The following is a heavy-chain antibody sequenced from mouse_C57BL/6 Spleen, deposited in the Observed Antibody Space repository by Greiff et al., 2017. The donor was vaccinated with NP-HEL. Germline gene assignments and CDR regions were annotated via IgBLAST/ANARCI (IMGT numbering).Heavy chain of an antibody. CDR2: IYPGSGST. Sequence: QVQLQQSGAELVKPGASVKMSCKASGYTFTSYWITWVKQRPGQGLEWIGDIYPGSGSTNYNEKFKSKATLTVDTSSSTAYMQLSSLTSEDSAVYYCARHYGSSYYAMDYWGQGTSVTVSS. D-gene: IGHD1-1*01. J-gene: IGHJ4*01. CDR1: GYTFTSYW. V-gene: IGHV1-55*01. CDR3: ARHYGSSYYAMDY.